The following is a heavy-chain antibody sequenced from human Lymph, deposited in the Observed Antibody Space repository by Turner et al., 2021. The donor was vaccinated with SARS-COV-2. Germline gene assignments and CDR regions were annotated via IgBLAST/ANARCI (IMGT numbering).Heavy chain of an antibody. CDR2: IWFDGSNK. CDR1: EFTFSNSG. V-gene: IGHV3-33*01. D-gene: IGHD3-16*01. CDR3: ARHNGGRLDY. Sequence: QLQLVESGGGVVQPGRSLRLSCAASEFTFSNSGMHWVRQAPGKGLEWLAVIWFDGSNKYYADSVKGRFTISRDNSKNTLYLQMNSLRAEDTAVYYCARHNGGRLDYGDQGTLVTVSS. J-gene: IGHJ4*02.